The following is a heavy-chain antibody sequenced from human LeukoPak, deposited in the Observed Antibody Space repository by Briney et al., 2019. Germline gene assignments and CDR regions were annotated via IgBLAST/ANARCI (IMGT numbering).Heavy chain of an antibody. D-gene: IGHD5-24*01. Sequence: SQTLSLTCTVSGGSISSGDYYWSWIRQPPGKGLEWIGYIYYSGSTYYNPSLKSRVTISVDTSKNQFSLKLSSVTAADTAVYYCARDTSRDGYNYGYWGQGTLVTVSS. V-gene: IGHV4-30-4*01. CDR2: IYYSGST. CDR3: ARDTSRDGYNYGY. CDR1: GGSISSGDYY. J-gene: IGHJ4*02.